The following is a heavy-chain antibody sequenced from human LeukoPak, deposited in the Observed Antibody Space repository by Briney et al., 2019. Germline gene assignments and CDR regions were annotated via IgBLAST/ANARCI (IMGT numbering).Heavy chain of an antibody. D-gene: IGHD1-26*01. V-gene: IGHV4-4*02. J-gene: IGHJ4*02. CDR3: ARGQTIVGATGDF. Sequence: PSETLSLTCAVSGASITSNNWWGWVRQPPGKGLEWIGEIYHSGSTNSNPSLKSRVTMSVDKSKNQVSLRLSSVTAADTAVYYCARGQTIVGATGDFWGQGTLVTVSS. CDR2: IYHSGST. CDR1: GASITSNNW.